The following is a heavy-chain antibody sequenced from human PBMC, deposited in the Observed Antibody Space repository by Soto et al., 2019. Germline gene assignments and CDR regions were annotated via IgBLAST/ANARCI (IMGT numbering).Heavy chain of an antibody. CDR2: VYYSGTT. V-gene: IGHV4-59*01. CDR1: GGCMNYYY. J-gene: IGHJ4*02. D-gene: IGHD6-19*01. Sequence: QVLLQESGPGLVQPSETLSLTCTVSGGCMNYYYWSWLRQSPGKGLEWIGYVYYSGTTYYNPSLQSPLTISLDPSQTPFSLKLRSVTAADAAIYYCARAGRTWRYFFDSWGRGTLVTVSS. CDR3: ARAGRTWRYFFDS.